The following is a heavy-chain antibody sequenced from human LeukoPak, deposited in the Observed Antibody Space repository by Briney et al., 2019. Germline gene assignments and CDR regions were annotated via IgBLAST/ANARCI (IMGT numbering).Heavy chain of an antibody. CDR3: AKKGTWYSGSYNLDY. CDR2: ISGSGGST. CDR1: GFTFSSYA. Sequence: GGSLRLSCAASGFTFSSYAMSWVRQAPGKGLEWVSAISGSGGSTYYADSVKGRFTISGDNSKNTLYLQMNSLRAEDTAVYYCAKKGTWYSGSYNLDYWGQGTLVTVSS. V-gene: IGHV3-23*01. D-gene: IGHD1-26*01. J-gene: IGHJ4*02.